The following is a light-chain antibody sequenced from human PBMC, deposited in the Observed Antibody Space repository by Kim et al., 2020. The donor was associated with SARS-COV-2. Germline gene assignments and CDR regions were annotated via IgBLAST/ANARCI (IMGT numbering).Light chain of an antibody. CDR3: NSRDSNGNHYV. CDR1: SLRSYY. V-gene: IGLV3-19*01. J-gene: IGLJ1*01. Sequence: SSELTQDPAVSVALGQTVRITCQGDSLRSYYASWYQQKPGQAPVVVIYGKNNRPSGIPDRFSGSSSGNTASLTITGSQAVDEADFYCNSRDSNGNHYVFG. CDR2: GKN.